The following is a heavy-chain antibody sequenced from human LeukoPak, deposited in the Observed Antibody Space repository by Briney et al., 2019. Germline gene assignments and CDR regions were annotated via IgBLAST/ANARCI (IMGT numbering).Heavy chain of an antibody. J-gene: IGHJ4*02. CDR2: INHSGST. Sequence: PSETLSLTCTVSGGSIGSYSWSWIRQPPGKGLEWIGEINHSGSTNYNPSLKSRVTISVDTSKNRFSLKLSSVTAADTAVYYCARVRYSGSYYFDYWGQGTLVTVSS. V-gene: IGHV4-34*01. D-gene: IGHD1-26*01. CDR1: GGSIGSYS. CDR3: ARVRYSGSYYFDY.